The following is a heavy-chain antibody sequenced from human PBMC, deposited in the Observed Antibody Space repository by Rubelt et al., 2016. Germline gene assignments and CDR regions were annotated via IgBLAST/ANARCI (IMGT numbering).Heavy chain of an antibody. Sequence: QVTLRESGPALVKPTQTLTLTCTFSGFSLSTSGMCVSWIRQPPGKALEWLALIDWDDEKYYSTSLKTRLTISKDTAKNQGVLTMTNMDPVETATYYCALCRSYGVEFDYWGQGTLVTVSS. J-gene: IGHJ4*02. D-gene: IGHD5-18*01. CDR1: GFSLSTSGMC. CDR2: IDWDDEK. V-gene: IGHV2-70*01. CDR3: ALCRSYGVEFDY.